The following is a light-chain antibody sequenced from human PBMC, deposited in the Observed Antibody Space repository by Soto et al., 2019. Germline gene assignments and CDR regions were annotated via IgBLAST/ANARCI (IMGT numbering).Light chain of an antibody. CDR1: QRVSNH. CDR2: AAS. CDR3: HQYNNWPWT. J-gene: IGKJ1*01. Sequence: ETVMTQSPVTLSLSPGDTATLSCMASQRVSNHFAWYQQKPGQAPRLLIYAASTRAAGVPVRFSGSGSETEFTLTIRSLQSEDFALYYCHQYNNWPWTFGQGTKVDIK. V-gene: IGKV3-15*01.